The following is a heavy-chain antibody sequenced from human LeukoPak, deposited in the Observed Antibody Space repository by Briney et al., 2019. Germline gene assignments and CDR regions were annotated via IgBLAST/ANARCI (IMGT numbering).Heavy chain of an antibody. CDR1: GGSISSYY. Sequence: SETLSLTCTVSGGSISSYYWSWIRQPPGKGLEWIGYIYYSGSTYYNPSLKSRVTISVDTSKNQFSLKLSSVTAADTAVYYCLVPHYDYWGQGTLVTVSS. CDR3: LVPHYDY. D-gene: IGHD1-26*01. J-gene: IGHJ4*02. V-gene: IGHV4-59*04. CDR2: IYYSGST.